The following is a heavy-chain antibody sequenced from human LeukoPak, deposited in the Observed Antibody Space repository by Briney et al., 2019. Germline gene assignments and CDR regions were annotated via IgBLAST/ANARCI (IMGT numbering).Heavy chain of an antibody. CDR2: IGLNT. D-gene: IGHD4-11*01. J-gene: IGHJ4*02. CDR3: ASKTR. V-gene: IGHV3-23*01. Sequence: GGSLRLSCAASGFAFSSYSMSWVRQAPGKGLEWVSLIGLNTYYADSVKGRFTISRDNSKNTLYLQMNSLRAEDTAVYYCASKTRGGQGTLVTVSS. CDR1: GFAFSSYS.